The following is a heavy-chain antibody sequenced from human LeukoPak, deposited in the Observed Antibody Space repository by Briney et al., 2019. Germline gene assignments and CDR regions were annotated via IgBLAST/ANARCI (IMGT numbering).Heavy chain of an antibody. CDR2: ISSSGSTI. Sequence: GGSLRLSCAASGFTFSDYYMSWIRQAPGKGLEWVSYISSSGSTIYYADSVKGRFTIPRDNAKNSLYLQMNSLRAEDTAVYYCARDTPEYYDFWSGYGMDVWGQGTTVTVSS. J-gene: IGHJ6*02. D-gene: IGHD3-3*01. V-gene: IGHV3-11*01. CDR3: ARDTPEYYDFWSGYGMDV. CDR1: GFTFSDYY.